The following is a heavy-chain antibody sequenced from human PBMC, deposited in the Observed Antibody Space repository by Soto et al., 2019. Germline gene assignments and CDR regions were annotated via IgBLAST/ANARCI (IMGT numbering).Heavy chain of an antibody. V-gene: IGHV3-30*18. Sequence: GGSLRLSCAASGFTFSSYGMHWVRQAPGKGLGWVAVISYDGSNKYYADSVKGRFTISRDNSKNTLYLQMNSLRAEDTAVYYCAKDLTATRRPDNAFDIWGQGTMVTVSS. CDR2: ISYDGSNK. CDR1: GFTFSSYG. CDR3: AKDLTATRRPDNAFDI. J-gene: IGHJ3*02. D-gene: IGHD2-15*01.